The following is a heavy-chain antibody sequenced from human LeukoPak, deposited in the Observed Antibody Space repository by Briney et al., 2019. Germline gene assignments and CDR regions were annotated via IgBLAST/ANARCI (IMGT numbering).Heavy chain of an antibody. CDR2: IMQDGSEK. V-gene: IGHV3-7*01. CDR3: AKDKDTPATAQPQRGYFES. CDR1: GFTFSNYW. Sequence: GGSLRLSCAASGFTFSNYWMSWVRQAPGKGLGRVANIMQDGSEKYYVNSVKGRFTISRDNAKNSVYLQLNSLRAEDTAVYYCAKDKDTPATAQPQRGYFESWGQGTLVTVSS. J-gene: IGHJ4*02. D-gene: IGHD2-21*02.